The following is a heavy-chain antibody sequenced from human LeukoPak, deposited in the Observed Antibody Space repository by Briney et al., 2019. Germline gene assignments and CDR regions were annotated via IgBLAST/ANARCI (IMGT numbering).Heavy chain of an antibody. V-gene: IGHV3-23*01. CDR2: LSGSGAST. Sequence: GGSLRLSRAASGFSFSTYAMTWVRQAPGKGLEWVSALSGSGASTFYADSVKGRFTISRDNSKNTLYIHMNSLRAEDTAVYYCARGPKVPTPTYYFDYWGQGTLITVSS. J-gene: IGHJ4*02. CDR1: GFSFSTYA. CDR3: ARGPKVPTPTYYFDY. D-gene: IGHD2-2*01.